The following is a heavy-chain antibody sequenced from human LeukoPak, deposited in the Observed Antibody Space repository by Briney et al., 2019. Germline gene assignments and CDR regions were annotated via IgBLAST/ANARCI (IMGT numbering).Heavy chain of an antibody. D-gene: IGHD1-14*01. Sequence: PGRSLRLPCAASGFTFSSYAMHWVRQAPGKGLEWVASVKKDASEKYYVDSVKGRFTISRDNAKNSLYLQMNSLRVEDTAVYYCTREITFGVFDVWGQGTVVTVSS. J-gene: IGHJ3*01. CDR1: GFTFSSYA. CDR3: TREITFGVFDV. V-gene: IGHV3-7*01. CDR2: VKKDASEK.